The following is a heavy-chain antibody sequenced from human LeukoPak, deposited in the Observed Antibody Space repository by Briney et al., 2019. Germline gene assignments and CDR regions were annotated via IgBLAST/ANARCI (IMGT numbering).Heavy chain of an antibody. Sequence: SETLSLTCTVSGGSISSYYWSWIRQPPGKGLEWIGYIYDSGSTNYNPSLKSRVTISVDTSKNQFSLKLSSVTAADTAVYYCARGGSGYDSFYYYGVDVWGQGTTVTVSS. CDR2: IYDSGST. CDR3: ARGGSGYDSFYYYGVDV. CDR1: GGSISSYY. D-gene: IGHD5-12*01. V-gene: IGHV4-59*01. J-gene: IGHJ6*02.